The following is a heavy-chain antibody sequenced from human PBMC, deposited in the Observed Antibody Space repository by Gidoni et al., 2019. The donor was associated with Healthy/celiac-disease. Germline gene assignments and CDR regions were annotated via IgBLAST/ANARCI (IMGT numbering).Heavy chain of an antibody. Sequence: QVQLVESGGGVVQPGRSLRLSCAASGFHFSRYAMHWVRQAPGKGLEWVAVISYDGSNKYYADSVKGRFTISRDNPKNTLYLQMNSLRAEDTAVYYCARDRITMVRGVISRIEYYYYYMDVWGKGTTVTVSS. D-gene: IGHD3-10*01. CDR1: GFHFSRYA. CDR2: ISYDGSNK. V-gene: IGHV3-30-3*01. J-gene: IGHJ6*03. CDR3: ARDRITMVRGVISRIEYYYYYMDV.